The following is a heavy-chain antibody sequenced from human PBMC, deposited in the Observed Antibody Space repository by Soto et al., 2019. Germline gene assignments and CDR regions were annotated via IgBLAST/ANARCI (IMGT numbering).Heavy chain of an antibody. J-gene: IGHJ6*02. CDR3: VRVGWGYSFGNGMDD. V-gene: IGHV3-30-3*01. CDR1: GFIFSGYS. D-gene: IGHD5-18*01. CDR2: IQHDASNI. Sequence: PGGSLRLSCAASGFIFSGYSMHWVRQAPAKGLEWVAVIQHDASNIYYADSVKGRFTISRDNSKNTLYLQMNDLTAEDTAVYYCVRVGWGYSFGNGMDDWGQGTTVTVSS.